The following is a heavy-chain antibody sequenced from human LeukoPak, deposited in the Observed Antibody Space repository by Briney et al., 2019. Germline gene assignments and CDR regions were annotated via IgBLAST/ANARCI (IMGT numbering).Heavy chain of an antibody. CDR3: TQGVVGATRGY. J-gene: IGHJ4*02. CDR1: GFTFSHAW. V-gene: IGHV3-15*01. D-gene: IGHD1-26*01. Sequence: PGGSLRLSCAASGFTFSHAWMSWVRQAPGKGLEWVARFRSRTDGGTTDYAPPAKGRFTISRDDSKKTLYLQMNSLKTDDTAVYYCTQGVVGATRGYWGQGTLVTASS. CDR2: FRSRTDGGTT.